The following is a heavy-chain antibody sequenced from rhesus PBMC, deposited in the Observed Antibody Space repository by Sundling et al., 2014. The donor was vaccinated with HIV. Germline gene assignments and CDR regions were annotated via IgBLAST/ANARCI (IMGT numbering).Heavy chain of an antibody. D-gene: IGHD4-17*01. CDR1: GASISTYY. CDR2: IHGSGGTT. Sequence: QVQLQESGPGLVKPSETLSLTCAVSGASISTYYWSWIRQAPGKGLEWIGYIHGSGGTTNYNPSLKSRVTLSVHTSNNQFSLTLTSVTAVDTAIYYCARHPMVPNFGLDSWGQGVVVTVSS. J-gene: IGHJ6*01. CDR3: ARHPMVPNFGLDS. V-gene: IGHV4-169*01.